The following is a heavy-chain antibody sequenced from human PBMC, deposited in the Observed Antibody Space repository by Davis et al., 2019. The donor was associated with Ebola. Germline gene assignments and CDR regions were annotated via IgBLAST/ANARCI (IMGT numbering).Heavy chain of an antibody. CDR3: ARAEGYCRSTSCYGYYYYGMDV. Sequence: GGSLRLSCAASGFTFSSYAMPWVRQAPGKGLQWVAVISYDGSNKYYADSVKGRFTISRDNSKNTLYLQMNSLRAEDTAVYYCARAEGYCRSTSCYGYYYYGMDVWGQGTTVTVAS. D-gene: IGHD2-2*01. J-gene: IGHJ6*02. V-gene: IGHV3-30-3*01. CDR1: GFTFSSYA. CDR2: ISYDGSNK.